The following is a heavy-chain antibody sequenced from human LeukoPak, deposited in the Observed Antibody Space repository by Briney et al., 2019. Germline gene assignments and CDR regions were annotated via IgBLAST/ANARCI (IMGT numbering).Heavy chain of an antibody. J-gene: IGHJ6*03. CDR2: IYYSGST. CDR3: ARLSCSSTSCYYYYYYCMDV. CDR1: GGSISSSSYY. V-gene: IGHV4-39*01. D-gene: IGHD2-2*01. Sequence: SETLSFTCTVSGGSISSSSYYWGWIRQPPGKGLEWIGSIYYSGSTYYNPSLKSRVTISVDTSKNQFSLKLSSVTAADTAVYYCARLSCSSTSCYYYYYYCMDVWGKGTTVTVSS.